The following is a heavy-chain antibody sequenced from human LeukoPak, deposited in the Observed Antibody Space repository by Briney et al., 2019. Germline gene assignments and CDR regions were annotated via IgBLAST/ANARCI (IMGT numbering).Heavy chain of an antibody. J-gene: IGHJ4*02. D-gene: IGHD3-22*01. CDR3: ARVGDSSGYPFDY. Sequence: ASVKVSCKASGYTFTSYQINWVRQATGQGLEWMGWMNPNSGNTGYVQKFQGRVTMTRNTSISTAYMELSSLRSEDTAVYYCARVGDSSGYPFDYWGQGTLVTVSS. CDR1: GYTFTSYQ. V-gene: IGHV1-8*01. CDR2: MNPNSGNT.